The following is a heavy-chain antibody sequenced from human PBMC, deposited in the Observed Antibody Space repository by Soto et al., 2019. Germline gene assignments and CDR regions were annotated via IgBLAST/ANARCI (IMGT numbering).Heavy chain of an antibody. J-gene: IGHJ5*02. D-gene: IGHD1-26*01. Sequence: GASVKVSCKASGYTFTSYDINWVRQATGQGLEWMGWMNPNSGNTDYAQKFQGRVTMTRNTSMSTAYMELSSLRSEDTAVFYCALYSGKYSGLGQSWGQGTLVTVSS. CDR3: ALYSGKYSGLGQS. CDR1: GYTFTSYD. V-gene: IGHV1-8*01. CDR2: MNPNSGNT.